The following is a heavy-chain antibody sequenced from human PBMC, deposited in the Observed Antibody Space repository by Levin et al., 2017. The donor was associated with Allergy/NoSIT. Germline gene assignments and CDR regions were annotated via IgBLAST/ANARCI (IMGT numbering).Heavy chain of an antibody. CDR2: IITSTSTI. J-gene: IGHJ3*02. CDR3: ARGTYYYGSGTYYKELDS. D-gene: IGHD3-10*01. Sequence: PGGSLRLSCAASGFTFSSYSMNWVRQAPGKGLEWVSYIITSTSTIYYADSVKGRFTISRDNAKNSLYLQMNSLRAADTAVYFCARGTYYYGSGTYYKELDSWGQGTMVTVSS. CDR1: GFTFSSYS. V-gene: IGHV3-48*04.